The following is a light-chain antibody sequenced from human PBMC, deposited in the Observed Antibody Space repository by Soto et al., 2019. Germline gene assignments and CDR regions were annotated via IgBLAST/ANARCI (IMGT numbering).Light chain of an antibody. CDR1: QSVSSN. V-gene: IGKV3-15*01. CDR2: GAS. CDR3: QQYNNGPRT. J-gene: IGKJ1*01. Sequence: EIVMTQSPATLSVSPGERATLSCRASQSVSSNLAWYQQKPGQAPRLLIYGASTRATGIPARFSGSGSGTEFTLTISSLQSVDVAVYYCQQYNNGPRTFGQGTKVEIK.